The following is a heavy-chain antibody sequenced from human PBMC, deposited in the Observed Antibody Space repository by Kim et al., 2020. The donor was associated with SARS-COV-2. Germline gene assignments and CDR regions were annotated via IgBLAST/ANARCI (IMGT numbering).Heavy chain of an antibody. J-gene: IGHJ4*02. CDR3: TTMGPSGSYLAESFDY. CDR2: IKSKTDGGTT. CDR1: GFTFSNAW. Sequence: GGSLRLSCAASGFTFSNAWMSWVRQAPGKGLEWVGRIKSKTDGGTTDYAAPVKGSFTISRDDSKNTLYLQMNSLKTEDTAVYYCTTMGPSGSYLAESFDYWGQGTLVTVSS. V-gene: IGHV3-15*01. D-gene: IGHD1-26*01.